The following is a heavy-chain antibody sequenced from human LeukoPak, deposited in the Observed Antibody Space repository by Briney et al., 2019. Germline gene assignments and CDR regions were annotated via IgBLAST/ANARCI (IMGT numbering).Heavy chain of an antibody. Sequence: GGSLRLSCAASGFTFSSYAMSWVRQAPGQGLEWVSAISGSSGNTYYADSVKGRFTISRANSKNTLYLQMNSLEPEDAAVYYCVKDRIGGGGYYYSIDASGKGNTGTVSS. D-gene: IGHD4-23*01. CDR2: ISGSSGNT. CDR1: GFTFSSYA. V-gene: IGHV3-23*01. J-gene: IGHJ6*03. CDR3: VKDRIGGGGYYYSIDA.